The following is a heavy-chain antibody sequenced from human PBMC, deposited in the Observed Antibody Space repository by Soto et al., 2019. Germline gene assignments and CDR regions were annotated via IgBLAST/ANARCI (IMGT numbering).Heavy chain of an antibody. CDR3: AKCGVVVPAAPGIYYYVDV. CDR2: ISGSGGST. CDR1: GFTFSSYA. V-gene: IGHV3-23*01. Sequence: PGGSLRLSCAASGFTFSSYAMSWVRQAPGKGLEWVSAISGSGGSTYYADSVKGRFTISRDNSKNTLYLQMNSLRAEDTAVYYCAKCGVVVPAAPGIYYYVDVWGKGTTVTVSS. D-gene: IGHD2-2*01. J-gene: IGHJ6*03.